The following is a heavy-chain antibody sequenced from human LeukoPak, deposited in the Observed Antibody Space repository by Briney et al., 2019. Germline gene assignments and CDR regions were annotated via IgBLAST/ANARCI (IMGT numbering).Heavy chain of an antibody. CDR3: AREGTSGGLNWLDP. CDR1: GGSISSYY. J-gene: IGHJ5*02. CDR2: IYTSGST. D-gene: IGHD3-10*01. V-gene: IGHV4-4*07. Sequence: SETLSLTCTVSGGSISSYYWSWVRQPAGKGLEGIGRIYTSGSTNYNPSLKSRVTMSVDTSKNQFSLRLSSVNAADTAVYFCAREGTSGGLNWLDPWGQGTLVTVSS.